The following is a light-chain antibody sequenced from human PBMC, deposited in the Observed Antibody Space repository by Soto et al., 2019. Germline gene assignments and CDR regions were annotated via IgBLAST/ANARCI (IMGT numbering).Light chain of an antibody. Sequence: EIVMTQSPATLSVSPGERATLSCRASQSVSSSYLAWYQQKPGQAPRLLIYGASSRATGIPDRFSGSGSGTDFTLTISRVEPEDFAVYYCQQYGSSPRTFGHGTKVDIK. V-gene: IGKV3-20*01. CDR3: QQYGSSPRT. CDR1: QSVSSSY. J-gene: IGKJ1*01. CDR2: GAS.